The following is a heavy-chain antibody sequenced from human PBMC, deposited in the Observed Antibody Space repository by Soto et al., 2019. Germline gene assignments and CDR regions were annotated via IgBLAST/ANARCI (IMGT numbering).Heavy chain of an antibody. CDR3: VRGPYNYNSRYFDY. Sequence: SETLSLTCTVPGGSISSSSYYWGWIRQPPGKGLEWLAEINHSGITNYNPSVESRVSMSVDTSKDQFSLRLYSVTAADTAVYYCVRGPYNYNSRYFDYWGQGTLVTV. CDR1: GGSISSSSYY. CDR2: INHSGIT. D-gene: IGHD1-1*01. V-gene: IGHV4-39*07. J-gene: IGHJ4*02.